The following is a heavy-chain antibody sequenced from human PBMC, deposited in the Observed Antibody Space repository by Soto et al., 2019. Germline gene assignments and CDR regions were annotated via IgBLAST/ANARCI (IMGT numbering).Heavy chain of an antibody. CDR3: ARTLQDYGMAV. CDR2: IYYSGST. Sequence: QVQLQESGPGLVKPSDTLSLTCAVSGYSISRSNWWGWIRQPPGKGLEWIGYIYYSGSTYYNASLKSRVTMSVDTSKNQFSLKLSSVTAVDTAVDYCARTLQDYGMAVWGQGTTVTVSS. V-gene: IGHV4-28*01. J-gene: IGHJ6*02. CDR1: GYSISRSNW.